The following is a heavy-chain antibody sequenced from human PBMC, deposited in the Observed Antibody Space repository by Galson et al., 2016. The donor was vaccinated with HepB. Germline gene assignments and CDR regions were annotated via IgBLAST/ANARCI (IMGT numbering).Heavy chain of an antibody. CDR3: TRDLATVADTWFDP. Sequence: SLRLSCATSGLSFSVRGMHWVRQAPGKGLEWVAVIWNDGRTTYYGDSVKGRFIISRDNAKNTLYLQMNSLRAEDTAMYFCTRDLATVADTWFDPWGQGTLVTVSS. D-gene: IGHD6-19*01. V-gene: IGHV3-33*01. J-gene: IGHJ5*02. CDR1: GLSFSVRG. CDR2: IWNDGRTT.